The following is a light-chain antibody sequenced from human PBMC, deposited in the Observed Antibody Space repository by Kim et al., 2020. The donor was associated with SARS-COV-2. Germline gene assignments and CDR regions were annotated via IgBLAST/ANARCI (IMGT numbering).Light chain of an antibody. CDR3: NSRDISGNHWV. Sequence: SSELTQDPAVSVALGQTVTITCQGDSLRNYYATWYQQKPRQAPSLVIFGKDKRPSGIPDRFSGSNSGNTASLTISGAQAEDEADYYCNSRDISGNHWVFGGGTRLTVL. J-gene: IGLJ2*01. CDR2: GKD. CDR1: SLRNYY. V-gene: IGLV3-19*01.